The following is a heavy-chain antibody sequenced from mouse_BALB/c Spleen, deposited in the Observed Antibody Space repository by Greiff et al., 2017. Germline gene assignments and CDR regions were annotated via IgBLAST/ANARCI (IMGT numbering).Heavy chain of an antibody. V-gene: IGHV5-12-1*01. Sequence: EVHLVESGGGLVKPGGSLKLSCAASGFAFSSYDMSWVRQTPEKRLEWVAYISSGGGSTYYPDTVKGRFTISRDNAKNTLYLQMSSLKSEDTAMYYCARPYDDDAWFAYWGQGTLVTVSA. CDR2: ISSGGGST. CDR3: ARPYDDDAWFAY. CDR1: GFAFSSYD. D-gene: IGHD2-4*01. J-gene: IGHJ3*01.